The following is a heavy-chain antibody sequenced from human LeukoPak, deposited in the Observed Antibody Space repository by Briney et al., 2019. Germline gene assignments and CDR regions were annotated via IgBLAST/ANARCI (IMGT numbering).Heavy chain of an antibody. CDR3: ARTKQWLSGSWFDP. CDR1: GGSISRYY. V-gene: IGHV4-59*01. Sequence: SETLSLTCTVSGGSISRYYWSWIRQPPGKGLEWIGYIYYSGSTNYNPSLKSRVTISVDTSKNQFSLKLSSVTAADTAVYYCARTKQWLSGSWFDPWGQGTLVTVSS. CDR2: IYYSGST. D-gene: IGHD6-19*01. J-gene: IGHJ5*02.